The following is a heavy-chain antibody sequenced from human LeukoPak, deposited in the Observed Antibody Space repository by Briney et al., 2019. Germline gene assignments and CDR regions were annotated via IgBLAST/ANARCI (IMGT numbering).Heavy chain of an antibody. Sequence: GGSLRLSCAASGFTFSSYWMHWVRQAPGKGLVWVSRINSDGSSTSYADSVKGRFTISRDNAKNSLYLQMNSLRAEDTAVYYCARAQLRPTYYYYMDVWGKGTTVTVSS. CDR3: ARAQLRPTYYYYMDV. J-gene: IGHJ6*03. CDR2: INSDGSST. V-gene: IGHV3-74*01. CDR1: GFTFSSYW. D-gene: IGHD3-3*01.